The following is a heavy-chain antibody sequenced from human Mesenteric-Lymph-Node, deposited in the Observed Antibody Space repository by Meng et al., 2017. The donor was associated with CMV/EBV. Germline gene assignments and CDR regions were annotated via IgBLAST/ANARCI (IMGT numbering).Heavy chain of an antibody. V-gene: IGHV3-48*03. J-gene: IGHJ4*02. CDR3: LARYSTGDY. Sequence: GESLKISCADSGFTFSTYEMNWVRQSPGKGLEWLSYIGSSGSTIYYADSVKGRFTISRDNAENSLYLQMNSLRAEDTAVYYCLARYSTGDYWGQGTLVTVSS. CDR2: IGSSGSTI. CDR1: GFTFSTYE. D-gene: IGHD4-11*01.